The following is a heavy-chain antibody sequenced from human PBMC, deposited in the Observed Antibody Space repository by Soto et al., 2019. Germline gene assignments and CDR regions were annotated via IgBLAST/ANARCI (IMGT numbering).Heavy chain of an antibody. CDR3: AKGRCNYWARDS. CDR2: ILSDGNNK. CDR1: GFTFSSYG. Sequence: QVQQVESGGGVVQPGRSLRLSCAASGFTFSSYGMHWVRQAPGKGLEWVAVILSDGNNKFYADSVKGRFTISIDTSKNTLYLQMDILRVEYTAVYYCAKGRCNYWARDSWGQGTLVTVSS. J-gene: IGHJ4*02. V-gene: IGHV3-30*18. D-gene: IGHD1-1*01.